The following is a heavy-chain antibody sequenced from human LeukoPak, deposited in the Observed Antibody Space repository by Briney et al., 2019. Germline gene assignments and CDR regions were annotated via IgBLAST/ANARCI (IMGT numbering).Heavy chain of an antibody. J-gene: IGHJ4*02. CDR1: GVTFSSYS. D-gene: IGHD2-2*01. CDR3: ARERWGVVVVPAALDY. Sequence: GGSLRLSCAASGVTFSSYSMNWVRQAPGKGLEWVSSISISSSSTYYSDSVKGGFTISRDNAKNALYLQMNSLRTKGPTEYYCARERWGVVVVPAALDYWGQGTLVTVSS. CDR2: ISISSSST. V-gene: IGHV3-21*01.